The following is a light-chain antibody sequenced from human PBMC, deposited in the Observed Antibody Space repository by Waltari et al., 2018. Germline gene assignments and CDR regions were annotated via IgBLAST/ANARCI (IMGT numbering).Light chain of an antibody. Sequence: DTPMTQSPSTLSASVGHTVPITCRASQSISSWLAWYQQKPGKAPKLLIFHASSLESGVPSRFSGGGSGVEFTLTISSLQPDDFATYYCQQYDTYPIYTFGQGTKLEIK. CDR2: HAS. V-gene: IGKV1-5*01. CDR1: QSISSW. CDR3: QQYDTYPIYT. J-gene: IGKJ2*01.